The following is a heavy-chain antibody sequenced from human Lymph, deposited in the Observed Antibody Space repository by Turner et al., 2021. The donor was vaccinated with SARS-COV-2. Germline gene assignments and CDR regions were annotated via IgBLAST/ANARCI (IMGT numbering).Heavy chain of an antibody. CDR2: ISYEGSKK. V-gene: IGHV3-30*18. CDR3: AKSLEIFCFREGRGMDV. Sequence: VQLVESGGGVVQLGRSLRLSCAASGFTFNNYGFHWVRQAPGKGLELLAVISYEGSKKYYADSLKGRVTISKDHSRNTLYLQMNSLTDEDTAVYYCAKSLEIFCFREGRGMDVWGQGTTVTVSS. CDR1: GFTFNNYG. D-gene: IGHD3-10*01. J-gene: IGHJ6*02.